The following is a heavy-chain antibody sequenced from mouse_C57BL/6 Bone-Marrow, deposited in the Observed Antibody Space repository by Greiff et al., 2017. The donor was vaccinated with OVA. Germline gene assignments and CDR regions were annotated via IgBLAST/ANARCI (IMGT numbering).Heavy chain of an antibody. Sequence: EVQLQQSGAELVRPGASVKLSCTASGFNIKDDYMHWVKQRPEQGLEWIGWIDPENGDTESASKFQGKATITADTSSNTAYLQLSSLTSEDTAVYYSTTVRWEDYWGQGTTLTVSS. J-gene: IGHJ2*01. CDR3: TTVRWEDY. D-gene: IGHD2-3*01. CDR1: GFNIKDDY. CDR2: IDPENGDT. V-gene: IGHV14-4*01.